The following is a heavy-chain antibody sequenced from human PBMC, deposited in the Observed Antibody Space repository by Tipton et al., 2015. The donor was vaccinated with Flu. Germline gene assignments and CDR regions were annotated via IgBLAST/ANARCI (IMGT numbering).Heavy chain of an antibody. CDR3: ARSVVPAAIDY. CDR1: GFTFSSYS. CDR2: ISSSSSYI. J-gene: IGHJ4*02. V-gene: IGHV3-21*01. D-gene: IGHD2-2*01. Sequence: SLRLSCAASGFTFSSYSMNWVRQAPGKGLEWASSISSSSSYIYYADSVKGRFTISRDNAKNSLYLQMNSLRAEDTAVYYCARSVVPAAIDYWGQGTLVTVSS.